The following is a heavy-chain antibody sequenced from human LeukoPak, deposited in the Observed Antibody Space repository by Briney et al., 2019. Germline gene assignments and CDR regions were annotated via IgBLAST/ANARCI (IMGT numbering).Heavy chain of an antibody. CDR2: ISSSGGST. CDR1: GFTFSNYA. V-gene: IGHV3-23*01. D-gene: IGHD3-3*01. CDR3: AREKGGYYDFWSGPLPSHDAFDI. Sequence: GGSLRLSCAASGFTFSNYAMSWVRQAPGKGLEWVSTISSSGGSTYYADSVKGRFTISRDNAKNSLYLQMNSLRAEDTAVYYCAREKGGYYDFWSGPLPSHDAFDIWGQGTMVTVSS. J-gene: IGHJ3*02.